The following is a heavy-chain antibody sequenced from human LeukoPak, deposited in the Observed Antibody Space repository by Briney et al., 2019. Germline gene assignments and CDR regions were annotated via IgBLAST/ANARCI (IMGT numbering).Heavy chain of an antibody. Sequence: GGSLRLSCAASGFTFSSYWMHWVRQAPGKGLVWVSRINSDGSSTSYADSVKGRFTISRDNAKNTLYLQMNSLRAEDTAVYYCANELNSGYYYGDFDYWGQGTLVTVSS. D-gene: IGHD3-22*01. CDR1: GFTFSSYW. CDR3: ANELNSGYYYGDFDY. CDR2: INSDGSST. V-gene: IGHV3-74*01. J-gene: IGHJ4*02.